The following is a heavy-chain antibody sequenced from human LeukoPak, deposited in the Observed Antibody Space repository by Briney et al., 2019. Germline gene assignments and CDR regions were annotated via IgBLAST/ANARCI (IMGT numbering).Heavy chain of an antibody. Sequence: PGGSLRLSCTASGFTFGDYAMSWVRPAPGKGLGWGGFLRSKAYGGTTEYAASVTGRFTISRDDSKSSAYLQMNSPKTEDTAVYYCTRGPRDDGDYVRIDYWGQGTLVTVSA. CDR1: GFTFGDYA. D-gene: IGHD4-17*01. CDR3: TRGPRDDGDYVRIDY. V-gene: IGHV3-49*04. CDR2: LRSKAYGGTT. J-gene: IGHJ4*02.